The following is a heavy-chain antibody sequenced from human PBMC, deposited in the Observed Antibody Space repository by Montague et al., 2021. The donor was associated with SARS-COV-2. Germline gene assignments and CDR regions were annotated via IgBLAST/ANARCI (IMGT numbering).Heavy chain of an antibody. J-gene: IGHJ6*02. D-gene: IGHD4-17*01. CDR2: IDWDGDK. CDR3: ARMTTVTYPYYYYYGMDV. Sequence: PALVKPTQTLTLTCTFSGFSLSTSGMCVSWIRQPPGKALEWLALIDWDGDKYYSTSLKTRLTISKDTSKNQVVLTMTNMDLVDTATYYCARMTTVTYPYYYYYGMDVWGQGTTVTVSS. V-gene: IGHV2-70*01. CDR1: GFSLSTSGMC.